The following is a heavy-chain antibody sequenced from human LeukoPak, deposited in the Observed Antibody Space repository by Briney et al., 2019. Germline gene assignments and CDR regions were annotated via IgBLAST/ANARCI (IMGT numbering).Heavy chain of an antibody. D-gene: IGHD3-10*01. V-gene: IGHV1-24*01. CDR2: FDPEDGET. Sequence: VKVSCKVSGYTLTELSMHWVRQAPGKGLEWMGGFDPEDGETIYAQKFQGRVTMTEDTSTDTAYMELSSLRSEDTAVYYCATDSPITMVRGVISSWFDPWGQGTLVTVSS. CDR1: GYTLTELS. J-gene: IGHJ5*02. CDR3: ATDSPITMVRGVISSWFDP.